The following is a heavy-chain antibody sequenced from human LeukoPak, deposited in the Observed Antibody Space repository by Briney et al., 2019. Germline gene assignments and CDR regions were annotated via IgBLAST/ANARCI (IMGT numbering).Heavy chain of an antibody. D-gene: IGHD4-23*01. CDR2: IYYSGST. CDR1: GGSISSGDYY. CDR3: AREKGFLGLRWSPPRVYGMDV. J-gene: IGHJ6*02. Sequence: PSQTLSLTCTVSGGSISSGDYYWSWIRQPPGKGLEWIGYIYYSGSTYYNPSLKSRVTISVDTSKNQFSLKLSSVTAADTAVYYCAREKGFLGLRWSPPRVYGMDVWGQGTTVTVSS. V-gene: IGHV4-30-4*01.